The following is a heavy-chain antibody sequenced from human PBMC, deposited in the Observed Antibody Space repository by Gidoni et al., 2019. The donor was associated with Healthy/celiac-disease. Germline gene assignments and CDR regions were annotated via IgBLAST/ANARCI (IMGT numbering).Heavy chain of an antibody. CDR3: ARVLAAAGTGDY. J-gene: IGHJ4*02. Sequence: STYYNPSLKSRVTISVDTSKNQFSLKLSSVTAADTAVYYCARVLAAAGTGDYWGQGTLVTVSS. V-gene: IGHV4-31*02. CDR2: ST. D-gene: IGHD6-13*01.